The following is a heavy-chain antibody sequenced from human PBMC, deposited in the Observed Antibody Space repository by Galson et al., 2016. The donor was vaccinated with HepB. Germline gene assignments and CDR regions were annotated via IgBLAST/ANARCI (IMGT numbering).Heavy chain of an antibody. V-gene: IGHV3-66*01. Sequence: SLRLSCATSGFGVSTSYMNWVRQAPGKGLEWVSVIYSGGSTYHVDSVKGRFSISRDNSKNRLYLQMNSLIVEDTAVYYCAKDYSFVRSSEILFDCWGQGTLVTVSS. CDR1: GFGVSTSY. CDR2: IYSGGST. D-gene: IGHD3-10*02. CDR3: AKDYSFVRSSEILFDC. J-gene: IGHJ4*02.